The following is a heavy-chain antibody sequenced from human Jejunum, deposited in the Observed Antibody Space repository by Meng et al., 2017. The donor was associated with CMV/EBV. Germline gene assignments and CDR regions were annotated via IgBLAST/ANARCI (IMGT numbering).Heavy chain of an antibody. Sequence: GFTFDTYWMQWVRQVPGTGLVWLSHISSDGSKIRYADSVKGRFIISRDNTKNTLYLQMNSLRPEDSAMYYCARDPPRLGIGGGSDYWGQGTLVTVSS. D-gene: IGHD3-16*01. J-gene: IGHJ4*02. CDR1: GFTFDTYW. CDR2: ISSDGSKI. CDR3: ARDPPRLGIGGGSDY. V-gene: IGHV3-74*01.